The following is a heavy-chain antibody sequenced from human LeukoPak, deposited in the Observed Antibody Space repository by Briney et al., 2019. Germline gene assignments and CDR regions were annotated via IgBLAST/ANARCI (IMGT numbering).Heavy chain of an antibody. V-gene: IGHV3-21*01. J-gene: IGHJ6*02. CDR2: ISGTGDYM. Sequence: KPGGSLRLSCAASGFAFSSHSMNWVRQAPGKGPEWVSSISGTGDYMYYADSVKGRFTISRDNAKNSLYLQMNSLRAEDTAVYYCARVYGGLDVWGQGTTVTVSS. CDR1: GFAFSSHS. CDR3: ARVYGGLDV. D-gene: IGHD4/OR15-4a*01.